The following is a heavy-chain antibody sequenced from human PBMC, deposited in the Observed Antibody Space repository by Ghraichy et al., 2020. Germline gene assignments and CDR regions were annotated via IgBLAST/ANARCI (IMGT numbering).Heavy chain of an antibody. J-gene: IGHJ6*02. V-gene: IGHV1-69*02. D-gene: IGHD6-13*01. CDR1: GGTFSSYT. CDR2: IIPILGIA. CDR3: ARIHPNSSSWYGGGYYYYGMDV. Sequence: SVKVSCKASGGTFSSYTISWVRQAPGQGLEWMGRIIPILGIANYAQKFQGRVTITADKSTSTAYMELSSVRSEDTAVYYCARIHPNSSSWYGGGYYYYGMDVWGQGTTVTVSS.